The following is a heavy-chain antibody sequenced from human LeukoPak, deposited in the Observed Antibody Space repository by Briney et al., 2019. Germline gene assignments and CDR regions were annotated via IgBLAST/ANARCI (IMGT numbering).Heavy chain of an antibody. CDR1: GGSISSSSYY. V-gene: IGHV4-39*01. CDR2: IYYSGST. D-gene: IGHD6-13*01. CDR3: ASRYSSSCFDP. Sequence: PETLSLTCTVSGGSISSSSYYWGWIRQPPGKGLEWIGSIYYSGSTYYNPSLKSRVTISVDTSKNQFSLKLSSVTAADTAVYYCASRYSSSCFDPWGQGTLVTVSS. J-gene: IGHJ5*02.